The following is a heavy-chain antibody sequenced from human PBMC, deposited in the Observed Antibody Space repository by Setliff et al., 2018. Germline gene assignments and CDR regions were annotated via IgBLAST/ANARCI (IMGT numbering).Heavy chain of an antibody. Sequence: SETLSLTCTVSGASLSSGTYYWGWIRQPPGKGLEWIGRIYYRGDTYYYASLKGRLTISVDTAQNQFSLRLTSVTAADTAVYYCARTGTYRYFDYWVPETLLVTVSS. J-gene: IGHJ4*03. CDR3: ARTGTYRYFDY. V-gene: IGHV4-39*01. CDR1: GASLSSGTYY. D-gene: IGHD1-1*01. CDR2: IYYRGDT.